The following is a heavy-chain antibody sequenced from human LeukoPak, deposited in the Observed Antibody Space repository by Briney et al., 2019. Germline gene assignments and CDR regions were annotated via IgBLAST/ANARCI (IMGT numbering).Heavy chain of an antibody. Sequence: GGSLRLSCAASGFTFSSYSMNWVRQAPGKGLEWVSYISSSSSTIYYADSVKGRFTISRDNAKNSLYLQMNSLRAEDTAVYYCARDRYGDHIDYWGQGTLVTVSS. CDR2: ISSSSSTI. V-gene: IGHV3-48*01. J-gene: IGHJ4*02. D-gene: IGHD4-17*01. CDR1: GFTFSSYS. CDR3: ARDRYGDHIDY.